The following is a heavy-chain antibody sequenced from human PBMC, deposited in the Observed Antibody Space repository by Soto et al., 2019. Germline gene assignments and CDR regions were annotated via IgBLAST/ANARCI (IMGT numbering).Heavy chain of an antibody. V-gene: IGHV1-18*01. J-gene: IGHJ5*02. CDR3: ARGLAVAGTGGWFDP. Sequence: QVQLVQSGAEVKKPGASVKVSCKASGYTFTSYGISWVRQAPGQVLEWMGWISAYNGNTNYAQKLQGRVTMTTDTSTSIAYMELRSLRSDDTAVYYCARGLAVAGTGGWFDPWGQGTLVTVSS. CDR1: GYTFTSYG. CDR2: ISAYNGNT. D-gene: IGHD6-19*01.